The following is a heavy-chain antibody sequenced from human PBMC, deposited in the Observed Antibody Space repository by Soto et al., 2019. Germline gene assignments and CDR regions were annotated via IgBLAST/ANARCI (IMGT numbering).Heavy chain of an antibody. J-gene: IGHJ4*02. D-gene: IGHD3-10*01. CDR2: MSTSGAYI. CDR1: GFTFSSYS. Sequence: GGSLRLSCAASGFTFSSYSMDWVRQAPGKGLEWVSSMSTSGAYIYYADSVKGRLTISRANAKNSLFLQMDSLSVEDTAVYYCAREGGPGFGELLVWGQGALVTVSS. CDR3: AREGGPGFGELLV. V-gene: IGHV3-21*01.